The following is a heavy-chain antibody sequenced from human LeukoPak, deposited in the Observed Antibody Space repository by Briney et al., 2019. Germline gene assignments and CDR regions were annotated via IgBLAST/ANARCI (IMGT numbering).Heavy chain of an antibody. CDR3: ASLLGYCSGGSCSPYYFDY. Sequence: ASVKVSCKASGYTFTGYYKHWVRQAPGQGLEWMGWINPNSGGTNYAQKFQGRVTMTRDTSISTAYMELGRLRSDDTAVYYCASLLGYCSGGSCSPYYFDYWGQGTLVTVSS. D-gene: IGHD2-15*01. V-gene: IGHV1-2*02. CDR2: INPNSGGT. J-gene: IGHJ4*02. CDR1: GYTFTGYY.